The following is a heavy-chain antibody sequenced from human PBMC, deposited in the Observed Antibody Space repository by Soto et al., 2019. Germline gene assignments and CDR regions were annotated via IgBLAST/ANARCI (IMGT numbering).Heavy chain of an antibody. CDR1: GGTFNSLT. V-gene: IGHV1-69*13. D-gene: IGHD4-17*01. CDR2: VIPHLGTV. CDR3: ARETTTVPRDYFYDGMDV. Sequence: SEKVSCKASGGTFNSLTITWIRQAPGQGLEWMGGVIPHLGTVNHAQNFLGRLTITAVESTSTAYMELSSLRSEDTAVYYCARETTTVPRDYFYDGMDVWGEG. J-gene: IGHJ6*02.